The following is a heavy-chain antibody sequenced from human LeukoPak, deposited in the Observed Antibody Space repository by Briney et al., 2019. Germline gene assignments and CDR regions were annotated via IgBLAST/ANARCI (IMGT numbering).Heavy chain of an antibody. CDR2: IIPIFGTA. CDR1: GGTFSSYA. J-gene: IGHJ4*02. D-gene: IGHD3-10*01. CDR3: ARIGYYYGSGSYYDFDY. Sequence: GASVKVSCKASGGTFSSYAISWVRQAPGQGLEWMGGIIPIFGTANYAQKFQGRVTMTRDTSISTAYMELSRLRSDDTAVYYCARIGYYYGSGSYYDFDYWGQGTLVTVSS. V-gene: IGHV1-69*05.